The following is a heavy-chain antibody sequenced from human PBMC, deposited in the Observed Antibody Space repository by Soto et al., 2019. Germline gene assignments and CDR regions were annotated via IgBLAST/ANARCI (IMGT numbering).Heavy chain of an antibody. CDR2: IYQSGGT. CDR1: GGSISSSNW. V-gene: IGHV4-4*02. CDR3: ARARGYDHGGLDY. Sequence: QVQLQESGPGLVKPSVTLSLTCAVSGGSISSSNWWSWVRQPPGKGLERIGEIYQSGGTNYDPSLKSRVTISVYKSNNQFSLKLTYVTAADTAVYYCARARGYDHGGLDYWGQGTLVTVSS. J-gene: IGHJ4*02. D-gene: IGHD5-12*01.